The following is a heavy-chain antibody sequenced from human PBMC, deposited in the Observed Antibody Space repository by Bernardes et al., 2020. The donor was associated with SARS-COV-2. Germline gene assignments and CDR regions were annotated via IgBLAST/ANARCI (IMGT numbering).Heavy chain of an antibody. D-gene: IGHD3-22*01. CDR3: STRDYYDSSGHYQKVDY. CDR2: IKSKTDGGTT. V-gene: IGHV3-15*01. CDR1: GFTFSNAW. Sequence: GGSLRLSCAASGFTFSNAWMSWVRQAPGKGLEWVGRIKSKTDGGTTDYAAPVKGRFTISRDDSKNTLYLQMNSLKTDDTAVYYCSTRDYYDSSGHYQKVDYWGQGTLVTVSS. J-gene: IGHJ4*02.